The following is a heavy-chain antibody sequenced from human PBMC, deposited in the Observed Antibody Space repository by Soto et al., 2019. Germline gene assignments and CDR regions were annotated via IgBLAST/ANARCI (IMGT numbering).Heavy chain of an antibody. V-gene: IGHV4-39*01. CDR1: GGSISSSSYY. J-gene: IGHJ4*02. CDR2: IYYSGST. CDR3: ARRSPFYYFDY. Sequence: SETLSLTCTVSGGSISSSSYYWGWIRQPPGKGLEWIGSIYYSGSTYYNPSLKSRVTISVDTSKNQFSLKLSSVTAADTAVYYCARRSPFYYFDYWCQGTLVTVSS.